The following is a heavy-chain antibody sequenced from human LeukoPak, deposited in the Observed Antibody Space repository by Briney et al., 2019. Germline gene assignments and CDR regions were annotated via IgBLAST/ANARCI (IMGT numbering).Heavy chain of an antibody. V-gene: IGHV5-51*01. Sequence: RGESLKISCKGSGYSFTSYWIGWVRQMPGKGLEWMGIIYPGDSDTRYSPSFQGQVTISADKSISTAYLQWSSPKASDTAMYYCARDSGGYSSGWEFDYWGQGTLVTDSS. CDR3: ARDSGGYSSGWEFDY. CDR1: GYSFTSYW. CDR2: IYPGDSDT. D-gene: IGHD6-19*01. J-gene: IGHJ4*02.